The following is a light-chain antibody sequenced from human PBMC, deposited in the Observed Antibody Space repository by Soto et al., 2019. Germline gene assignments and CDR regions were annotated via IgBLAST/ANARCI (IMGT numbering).Light chain of an antibody. J-gene: IGKJ1*01. V-gene: IGKV1-39*01. Sequence: IHMNNSPATLSATIEDRVSSTCLASQSISRWLAWYQQKPGKAPKALIYAASTLQSGVPSRFSGSGSGTDFTLTISSLQPEDSATYYCQQSYSALVAFGQGAIVDI. CDR1: QSISRW. CDR3: QQSYSALVA. CDR2: AAS.